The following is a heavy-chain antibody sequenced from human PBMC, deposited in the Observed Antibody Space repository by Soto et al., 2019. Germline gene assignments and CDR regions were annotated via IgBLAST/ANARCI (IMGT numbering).Heavy chain of an antibody. Sequence: LVESGGRVVRPGRSLTLSCAASGFTFASYGMHWVRQAPGKGLEWVATVSFDSKNKYYIDSVEGRFTISRDNSENTLSLQMNSLRHEDTAVYYCAKESVEAMYSFYGLDVWGPGTTVTVSS. D-gene: IGHD4-4*01. CDR3: AKESVEAMYSFYGLDV. CDR2: VSFDSKNK. V-gene: IGHV3-30*18. J-gene: IGHJ6*02. CDR1: GFTFASYG.